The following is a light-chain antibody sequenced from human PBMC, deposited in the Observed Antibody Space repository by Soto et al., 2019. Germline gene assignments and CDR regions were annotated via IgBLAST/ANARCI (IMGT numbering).Light chain of an antibody. CDR3: QQSYSTPRT. V-gene: IGKV1-39*01. Sequence: DIPMTQSPSSLSASVGDRVTITCRASQSISSYLNWYQQKPGKAPKLLIYAASSLQSGVPSRFSGSGSGTDVTLTISRLQPEDFATYYCQQSYSTPRTFGQGTKVEIK. CDR1: QSISSY. CDR2: AAS. J-gene: IGKJ1*01.